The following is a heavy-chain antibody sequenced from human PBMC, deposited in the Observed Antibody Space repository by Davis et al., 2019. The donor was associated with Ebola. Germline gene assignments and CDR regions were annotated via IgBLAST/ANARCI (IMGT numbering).Heavy chain of an antibody. V-gene: IGHV3-48*02. J-gene: IGHJ4*02. CDR1: GFTSSSYS. CDR2: ISSSSSTI. CDR3: AKAFDYFDTAGPFDN. D-gene: IGHD3-22*01. Sequence: PGGSLRLSCAASGFTSSSYSMNWVRQAPGKGLEWVSYISSSSSTIYYADSVKGRFTISRDNAKNSLYLQMNSLRDEDTAVYYCAKAFDYFDTAGPFDNWGQGTLVTVSS.